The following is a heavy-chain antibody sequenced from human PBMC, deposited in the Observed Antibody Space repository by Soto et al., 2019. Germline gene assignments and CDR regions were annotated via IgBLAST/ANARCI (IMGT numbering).Heavy chain of an antibody. CDR2: IKNKANSYTT. Sequence: PWGFLRLSSTAAWFPCIDHYMDWIRKAPGKGLEWVGRIKNKANSYTTEYAASVKGRFTISRDESKNSLYLQMNSLKTEDTAVYYCARDKITGLFDYWGQGTLVTVSS. V-gene: IGHV3-72*01. D-gene: IGHD2-8*02. J-gene: IGHJ4*02. CDR1: WFPCIDHY. CDR3: ARDKITGLFDY.